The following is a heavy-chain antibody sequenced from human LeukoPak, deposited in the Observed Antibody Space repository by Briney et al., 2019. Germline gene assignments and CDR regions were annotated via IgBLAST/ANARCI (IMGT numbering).Heavy chain of an antibody. D-gene: IGHD3-10*01. Sequence: SETLSLTCTVSGGSISSYYWSWIRQPAGKGLEWIGRIYTSGSTNYNPSLKSRVTMSVDTSKNQFSLKLSSVTAADTAVYYCAREGRRDRDYYYYYGMDAWGQGTTVTVSS. V-gene: IGHV4-4*07. CDR2: IYTSGST. CDR1: GGSISSYY. CDR3: AREGRRDRDYYYYYGMDA. J-gene: IGHJ6*02.